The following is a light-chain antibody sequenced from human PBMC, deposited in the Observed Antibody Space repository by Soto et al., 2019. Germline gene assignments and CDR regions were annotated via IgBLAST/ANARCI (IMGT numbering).Light chain of an antibody. CDR2: YDD. CDR3: AAWDDSLNGPV. Sequence: QSALTQPASVSGSPGRSITISCTGTSSDVGGYNYVSWYQQHPGKAPKLLIYYDDLLPSGVSDRFSGSKSGTSASLAISGLQSEDEADYYCAAWDDSLNGPVFGGGTKLTVL. J-gene: IGLJ3*02. CDR1: SSDVGGYNY. V-gene: IGLV2-14*01.